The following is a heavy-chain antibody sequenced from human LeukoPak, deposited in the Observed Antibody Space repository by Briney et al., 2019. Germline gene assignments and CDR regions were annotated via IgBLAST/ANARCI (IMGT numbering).Heavy chain of an antibody. CDR1: GFPFSSYA. Sequence: GGALRLSCAASGFPFSSYAMSWGRRAPGKGLEWVSAIGGGAGSTYYADSVKGRFTISRDNSKNTLYLQMNSLRAEDTAVYYCAKGVHQLVYYYGMDVWGQGTTVTVSS. J-gene: IGHJ6*02. D-gene: IGHD4/OR15-4a*01. CDR2: IGGGAGST. V-gene: IGHV3-23*01. CDR3: AKGVHQLVYYYGMDV.